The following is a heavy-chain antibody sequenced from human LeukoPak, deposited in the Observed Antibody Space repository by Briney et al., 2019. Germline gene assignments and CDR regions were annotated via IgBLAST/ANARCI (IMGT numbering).Heavy chain of an antibody. D-gene: IGHD6-13*01. V-gene: IGHV4-59*01. J-gene: IGHJ5*02. CDR1: GGSISSYY. Sequence: SETLSLTCTVSGGSISSYYWSWIRQPPGKGLEWIGHIYYSGSTNYNPSLKSRVTISVDTSKNQFPLKLSSVTAADTAVYYCARLRYSRTNWFDPWGQGTLVTVSS. CDR2: IYYSGST. CDR3: ARLRYSRTNWFDP.